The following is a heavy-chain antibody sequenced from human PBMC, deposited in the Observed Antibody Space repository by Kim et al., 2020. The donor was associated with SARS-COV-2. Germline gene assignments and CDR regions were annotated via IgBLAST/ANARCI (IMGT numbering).Heavy chain of an antibody. CDR2: IKSDGSST. Sequence: GGSLRLSCAASGFTFSTYWMHWVRQAPGKGLVWVSRIKSDGSSTSYADSVKGRFTISRDNAKNTLYLQMNSLRAEDTAVYYCARILWVSGMDVWGQGTTVTVSS. D-gene: IGHD3-10*01. CDR1: GFTFSTYW. J-gene: IGHJ6*02. CDR3: ARILWVSGMDV. V-gene: IGHV3-74*01.